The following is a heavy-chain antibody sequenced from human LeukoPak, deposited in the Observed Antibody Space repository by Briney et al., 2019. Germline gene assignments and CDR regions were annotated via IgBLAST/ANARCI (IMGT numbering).Heavy chain of an antibody. CDR3: ARDMALGFRGVFDGMDV. D-gene: IGHD3-10*01. CDR2: ISAYNGNT. V-gene: IGHV1-18*01. J-gene: IGHJ6*02. CDR1: GYTFTSYG. Sequence: GASVKVSCKASGYTFTSYGISWVRQAPGQGLEWMGWISAYNGNTNYAQKFQGRVTMTRDTSTSTVYMELSSLRSEDTAVYYCARDMALGFRGVFDGMDVWGQGTTVTVSS.